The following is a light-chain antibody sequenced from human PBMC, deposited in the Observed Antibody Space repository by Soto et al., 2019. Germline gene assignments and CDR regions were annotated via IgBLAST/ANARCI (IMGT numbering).Light chain of an antibody. V-gene: IGLV1-40*01. CDR3: QSYDCSLSGYV. CDR2: GNS. Sequence: QSVLTQPPSVSGAPGQRVTISCTGSSSNIGAGYDVHWYQQLPGTAPKLLISGNSNRPSGVPDRFSGSKSCTSASLAITGLQAEDEADYYCQSYDCSLSGYVFGTGTKLTVL. J-gene: IGLJ1*01. CDR1: SSNIGAGYD.